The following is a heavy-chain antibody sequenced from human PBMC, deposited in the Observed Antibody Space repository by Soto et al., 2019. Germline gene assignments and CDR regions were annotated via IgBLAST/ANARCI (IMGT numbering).Heavy chain of an antibody. CDR1: GFTFSSYA. CDR3: ARDRIARLGYCSSTSCRKNWFDP. D-gene: IGHD2-2*01. CDR2: ISYDGSNK. Sequence: GGSLRLSCAASGFTFSSYAMHWVRQAPGKGLEWVAVISYDGSNKYYADSVKGRFTISRDNSKNTLYLQMNSLRAEDTAVYYCARDRIARLGYCSSTSCRKNWFDPWGQGTLVTVSS. J-gene: IGHJ5*02. V-gene: IGHV3-30-3*01.